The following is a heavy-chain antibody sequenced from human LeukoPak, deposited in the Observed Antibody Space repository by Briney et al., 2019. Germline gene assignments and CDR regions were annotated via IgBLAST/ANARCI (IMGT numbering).Heavy chain of an antibody. CDR1: GFTFSSYG. D-gene: IGHD5-18*01. Sequence: PGGTLRLSCAASGFTFSSYGMSWVRQAPGKGLEWVSGISDSGGSTYYADSVKGRFTISRDNSKNTLYLQMNSLRAEDTAVYYCARDEGGYSYGWDFDYWGQGTLVTVSS. CDR3: ARDEGGYSYGWDFDY. V-gene: IGHV3-23*01. CDR2: ISDSGGST. J-gene: IGHJ4*02.